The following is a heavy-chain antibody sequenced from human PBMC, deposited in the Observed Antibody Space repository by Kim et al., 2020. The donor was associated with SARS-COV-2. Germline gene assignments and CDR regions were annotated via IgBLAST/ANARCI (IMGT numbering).Heavy chain of an antibody. CDR1: GFTFSSYA. D-gene: IGHD6-19*01. CDR2: ISGSGGST. J-gene: IGHJ3*02. CDR3: AKDPLFRSPEQWLVDAFDI. Sequence: GGSLRLSCAASGFTFSSYAMSWVRQAPGKGLEWVSAISGSGGSTYYADSVKGRFTISRDNSKNTLYLQMNSLRAEDTAVYYCAKDPLFRSPEQWLVDAFDIWGQGTMVTVSS. V-gene: IGHV3-23*01.